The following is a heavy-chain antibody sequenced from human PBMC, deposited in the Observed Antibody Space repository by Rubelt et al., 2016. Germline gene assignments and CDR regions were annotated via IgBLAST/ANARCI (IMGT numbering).Heavy chain of an antibody. CDR2: IYWNDDK. V-gene: IGHV2-5*01. J-gene: IGHJ4*02. CDR1: VFSLSTSGVG. Sequence: QVTLKESGPVLVKPTETLTLTCTFSVFSLSTSGVGVGWIRQPPGKALEWLALIYWNDDKRYSPSLKSRLTITKDTSKNQVVLTMTNMDPVDTATYYCAHRRSIAVAGTDTAFDYWGQGTLVTVSS. CDR3: AHRRSIAVAGTDTAFDY. D-gene: IGHD6-19*01.